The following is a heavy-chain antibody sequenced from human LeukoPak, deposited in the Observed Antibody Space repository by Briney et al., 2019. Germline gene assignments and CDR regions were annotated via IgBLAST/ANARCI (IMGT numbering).Heavy chain of an antibody. J-gene: IGHJ3*02. CDR2: INPSGGST. D-gene: IGHD2-15*01. V-gene: IGHV1-46*01. Sequence: ASVKVSCKASGYAFTSYGISWVRQAPGQGLEWMGIINPSGGSTSYAQKFQGRVTMTRDMSTSTVYMELSSLGSEDTAVYYCARDGQDDDAFDIWGQGTMVTVSS. CDR3: ARDGQDDDAFDI. CDR1: GYAFTSYG.